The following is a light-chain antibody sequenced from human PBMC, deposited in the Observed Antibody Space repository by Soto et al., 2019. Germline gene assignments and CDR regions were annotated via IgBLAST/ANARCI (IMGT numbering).Light chain of an antibody. V-gene: IGKV3-15*01. CDR1: QHASQT. CDR3: QQYSNWPLT. J-gene: IGKJ5*01. Sequence: EIVMTQSPGTLSVSPRERVTHSCRASQHASQTLAWYQQKPGQAPRLLIYGASTRATGTPARFSGSGSGREFTLTISSLQSEDSAVYYCQQYSNWPLTFGQGTRLEIK. CDR2: GAS.